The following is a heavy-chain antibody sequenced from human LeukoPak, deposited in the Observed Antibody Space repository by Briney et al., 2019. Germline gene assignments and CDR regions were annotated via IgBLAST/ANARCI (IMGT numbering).Heavy chain of an antibody. CDR2: ISGSGGST. D-gene: IGHD3-22*01. V-gene: IGHV3-23*01. CDR1: GFTFSSYA. J-gene: IGHJ4*02. Sequence: GGSLRLSCAASGFTFSSYAMSWVRQAPGKGLEWVSAISGSGGSTYYADSVKGRFTISRDNSKNTLYLQMNSLGAEDTAVYYCAKAYYYDSSGYLGNPYDYWGQGTLVTVSS. CDR3: AKAYYYDSSGYLGNPYDY.